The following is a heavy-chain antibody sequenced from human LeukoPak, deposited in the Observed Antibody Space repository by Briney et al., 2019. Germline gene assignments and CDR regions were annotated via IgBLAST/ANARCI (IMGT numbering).Heavy chain of an antibody. V-gene: IGHV1-8*03. D-gene: IGHD5-12*01. CDR1: GYTFTSYD. CDR3: VRRDLGYSDSDH. Sequence: ASVKVSCKASGYTFTSYDINWVRQATGQGLEWMGWMNPNSGNTGYAHKFQGRVTITRDTSITTAYMELSSLGSEDTAVYYCVRRDLGYSDSDHWGQGTLVTVSS. CDR2: MNPNSGNT. J-gene: IGHJ5*02.